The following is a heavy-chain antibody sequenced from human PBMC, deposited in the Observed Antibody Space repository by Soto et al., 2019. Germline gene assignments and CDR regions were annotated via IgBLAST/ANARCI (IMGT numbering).Heavy chain of an antibody. J-gene: IGHJ4*02. V-gene: IGHV5-51*01. CDR3: ARQDGAATYYVVY. CDR1: GYTFSSYW. Sequence: GESLKISCKGSGYTFSSYWIAWVRQMPVKGLEWMGIIYPGDSDTRYRPSFQDEVTISVDKSISTAYLQWTNLKASDTAMYYCARQDGAATYYVVYWGQGTLVSVSS. CDR2: IYPGDSDT. D-gene: IGHD1-26*01.